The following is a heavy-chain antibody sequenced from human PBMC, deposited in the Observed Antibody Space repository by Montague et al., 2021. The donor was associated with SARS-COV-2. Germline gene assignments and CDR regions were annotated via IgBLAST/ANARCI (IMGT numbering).Heavy chain of an antibody. J-gene: IGHJ4*02. CDR1: GGSISSYS. CDR3: ARAYYDSSGYYGYFDY. D-gene: IGHD3-22*01. CDR2: IYYSGST. Sequence: SETLSLTCTVSGGSISSYSWSWIRQPPGKGLEWVGYIYYSGSTNYNPSLKSRVTISVDTSKNQFSLKLSSVTAADTAVYYCARAYYDSSGYYGYFDYWGQGTLVTVSS. V-gene: IGHV4-59*13.